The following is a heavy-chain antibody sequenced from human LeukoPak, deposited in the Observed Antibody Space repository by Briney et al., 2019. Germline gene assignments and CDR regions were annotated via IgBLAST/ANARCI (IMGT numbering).Heavy chain of an antibody. V-gene: IGHV4-4*02. CDR1: GGSISSSNW. CDR3: ARPLLGYSYGHDY. J-gene: IGHJ4*02. Sequence: SETLSLTCAVSGGSISSSNWWSWARQPPGKGLEWIGEIYHSGSTNYDPSLKSRVTLSVDPSKNQFSLELSSVIAADTAVYYCARPLLGYSYGHDYWGQGTLVTVSS. CDR2: IYHSGST. D-gene: IGHD5-18*01.